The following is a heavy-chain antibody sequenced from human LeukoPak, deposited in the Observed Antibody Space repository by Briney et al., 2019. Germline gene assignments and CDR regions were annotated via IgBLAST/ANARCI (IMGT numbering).Heavy chain of an antibody. J-gene: IGHJ4*02. CDR2: IYHSGST. V-gene: IGHV4-30-2*01. CDR3: AREVIGDGYKQYYFDY. Sequence: SETLSLTCAVSGVSISSGGYSWSWIRQPPGKGLEWIGYIYHSGSTYYNPSLKSRVTISVDRSKNQFSLKLSSVTAADTAVYYCAREVIGDGYKQYYFDYWGQGTLVTVSS. CDR1: GVSISSGGYS. D-gene: IGHD5-24*01.